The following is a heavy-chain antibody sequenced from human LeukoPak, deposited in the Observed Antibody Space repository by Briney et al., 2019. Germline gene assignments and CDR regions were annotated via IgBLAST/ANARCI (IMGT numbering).Heavy chain of an antibody. J-gene: IGHJ6*02. V-gene: IGHV3-11*01. Sequence: PGGSLRLSCAASGFTFSDYYMSWIRQAPGKGLEWVSYINNSGITIYYADSVKGRFTISRDNAKNSLYLQMNSLRPEDTAVYYCATRVYCGGDCYSSHGMDVWGPGTTVTVSS. CDR3: ATRVYCGGDCYSSHGMDV. CDR1: GFTFSDYY. CDR2: INNSGITI. D-gene: IGHD2-21*02.